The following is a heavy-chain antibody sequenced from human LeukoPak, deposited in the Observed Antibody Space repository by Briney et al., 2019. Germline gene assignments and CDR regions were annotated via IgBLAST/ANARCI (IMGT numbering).Heavy chain of an antibody. CDR1: GFTFSSYW. J-gene: IGHJ4*02. CDR2: INSDGSST. V-gene: IGHV3-74*01. D-gene: IGHD3-3*01. CDR3: AKATLRKYDFWSGYPPHYFDY. Sequence: PGGSLRLSCAASGFTFSSYWMHWVRQAPGKGLVWVSRINSDGSSTSYADSVKGRFTISRDNSKNTLYLQMNSLRTEDTAVYYCAKATLRKYDFWSGYPPHYFDYWGQGTLVTVSS.